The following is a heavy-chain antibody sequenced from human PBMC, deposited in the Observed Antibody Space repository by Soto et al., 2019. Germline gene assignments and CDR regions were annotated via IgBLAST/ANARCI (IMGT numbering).Heavy chain of an antibody. Sequence: PSETLSLTCTVSGGSISSGGYYWSWIRQHPEKGLEWIGYIYYTGNTYYNASLKSRVTKSVDTSNNQFSLKLSSVTAADTAVYYCARVGISSPDAFDIWGQGTTVTVSS. CDR3: ARVGISSPDAFDI. J-gene: IGHJ3*02. CDR2: IYYTGNT. D-gene: IGHD3-3*02. CDR1: GGSISSGGYY. V-gene: IGHV4-31*03.